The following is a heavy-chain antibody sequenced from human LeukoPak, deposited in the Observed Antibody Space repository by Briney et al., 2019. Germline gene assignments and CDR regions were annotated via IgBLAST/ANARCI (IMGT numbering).Heavy chain of an antibody. CDR3: ARALCSGGSCLRTDY. J-gene: IGHJ4*02. Sequence: GGSLRLSCAASGFTFSNAWMSWVRQAPGKGLEWVAVIWYDGSNKYYADSVKGRFTISRDNSKDTLYLQMNSLRAEDTAVYYCARALCSGGSCLRTDYWGQGTLVTVSS. D-gene: IGHD2-15*01. CDR2: IWYDGSNK. CDR1: GFTFSNAW. V-gene: IGHV3-33*08.